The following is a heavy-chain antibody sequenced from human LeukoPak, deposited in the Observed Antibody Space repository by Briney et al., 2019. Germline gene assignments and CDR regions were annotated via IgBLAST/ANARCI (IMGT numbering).Heavy chain of an antibody. J-gene: IGHJ4*02. CDR1: GYTFTSYD. D-gene: IGHD3-22*01. Sequence: ASVKVSCKASGYTFTSYDINWVRQATGQGLEWMGWMNPNSGNTGYAQKFQGRVTMTRNTSISTAYMELSSLRSEDTAVYYCARDEDSSGYCGHWGQGTLVTVSS. CDR2: MNPNSGNT. CDR3: ARDEDSSGYCGH. V-gene: IGHV1-8*01.